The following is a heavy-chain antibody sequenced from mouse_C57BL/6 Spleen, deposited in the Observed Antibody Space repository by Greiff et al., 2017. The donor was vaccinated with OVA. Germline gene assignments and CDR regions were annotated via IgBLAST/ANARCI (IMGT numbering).Heavy chain of an antibody. CDR2: IYPGSGST. J-gene: IGHJ2*01. V-gene: IGHV1-55*01. D-gene: IGHD1-1*01. Sequence: QVQLQQPGAELVKPGASVKMSCKASGYTFTSYWITWVKQRPGQGLEWIGDIYPGSGSTNYNEKFKSKATLTVDTSSSTAYMQLSSLTSEDSAVYYCARTTVVAKGRDYWGQGTTLTVSS. CDR1: GYTFTSYW. CDR3: ARTTVVAKGRDY.